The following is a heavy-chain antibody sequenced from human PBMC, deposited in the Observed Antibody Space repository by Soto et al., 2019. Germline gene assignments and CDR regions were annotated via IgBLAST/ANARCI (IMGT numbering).Heavy chain of an antibody. V-gene: IGHV4-59*01. D-gene: IGHD1-1*01. CDR1: GGSISSYY. CDR2: IYYSCST. CDR3: ARYHDSGDAFDL. J-gene: IGHJ3*01. Sequence: QVQLQESGPGLVKPSETLSLTCTVSGGSISSYYWSWIRQPPGKGLEWMGYIYYSCSTNYNPSLMRRVPIQADTSRTLFPLQLISGTAADTAVYYCARYHDSGDAFDLWGPGTMVTVSS.